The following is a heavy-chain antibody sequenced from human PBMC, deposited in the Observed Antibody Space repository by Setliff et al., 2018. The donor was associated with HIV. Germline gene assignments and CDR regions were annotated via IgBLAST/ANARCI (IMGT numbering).Heavy chain of an antibody. J-gene: IGHJ4*02. CDR1: GYSISSYY. D-gene: IGHD3-16*02. Sequence: PSETLSLTCAVSGYSISSYYWSWIRQPPGKGLEWIGYIYYSGSTYYNPSLKSRVTISVDTSKNQFSLKLSSVTAADAAVYYCARDYYDYVWGSYRLFDYWGQGTLVTVSS. V-gene: IGHV4-59*12. CDR3: ARDYYDYVWGSYRLFDY. CDR2: IYYSGST.